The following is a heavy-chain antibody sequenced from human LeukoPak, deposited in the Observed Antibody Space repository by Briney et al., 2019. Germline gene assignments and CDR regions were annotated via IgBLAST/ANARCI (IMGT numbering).Heavy chain of an antibody. CDR2: INPSGGST. V-gene: IGHV1-46*01. CDR1: GYTFTSYY. J-gene: IGHJ4*02. CDR3: ARDAVDTAMVTNYFDY. D-gene: IGHD5-18*01. Sequence: ASVKVSCKASGYTFTSYYMHWVRQAPGQGLEWMGIINPSGGSTSYAQKFQGRVTMTRDTSTSTVYMELSSLRSEDTAVYYCARDAVDTAMVTNYFDYWGQEPLVTVSS.